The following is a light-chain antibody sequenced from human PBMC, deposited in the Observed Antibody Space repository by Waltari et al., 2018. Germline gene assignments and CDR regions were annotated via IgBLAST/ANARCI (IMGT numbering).Light chain of an antibody. Sequence: QSALTQPASVSGSPGQSITISCAGTTRDVGGYTYVSWYQHHPGKAPQLMIYDVTQRPSGVSSRFSGSKSGNTASLTISGLQTDDEGDYYCCSYGGGSTVIFGGGTKLTVL. J-gene: IGLJ2*01. CDR2: DVT. CDR1: TRDVGGYTY. V-gene: IGLV2-23*02. CDR3: CSYGGGSTVI.